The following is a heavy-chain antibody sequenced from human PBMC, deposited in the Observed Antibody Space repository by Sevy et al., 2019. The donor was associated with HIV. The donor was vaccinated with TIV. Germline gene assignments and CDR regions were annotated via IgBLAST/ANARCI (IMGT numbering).Heavy chain of an antibody. V-gene: IGHV1-46*01. D-gene: IGHD6-19*01. J-gene: IGHJ4*02. CDR3: ARGGISGWTYFDY. CDR1: GYTFSNYY. CDR2: INPSGGST. Sequence: ASVKVSCKPFGYTFSNYYMHWVRQAPGQGLEWMGIINPSGGSTTYAQKFQGRVTMTRDTSTSPVYMELSSLRSDDTAVYYCARGGISGWTYFDYWGQGTLVTVSS.